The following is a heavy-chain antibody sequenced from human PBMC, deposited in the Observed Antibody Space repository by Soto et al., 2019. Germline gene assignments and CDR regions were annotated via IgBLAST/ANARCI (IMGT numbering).Heavy chain of an antibody. CDR1: GYSFTSYW. CDR3: ARAIARYCSGGSCKGGWFDP. D-gene: IGHD2-15*01. J-gene: IGHJ5*02. V-gene: IGHV5-51*01. CDR2: IYPGDSDT. Sequence: GESLKISCKGSGYSFTSYWIGWVRQMPGKGLEWMGIIYPGDSDTKYSPSFQGQVTISADKSISTAYLQWSSLKASDIAMYYCARAIARYCSGGSCKGGWFDPWGQGTLVTVSS.